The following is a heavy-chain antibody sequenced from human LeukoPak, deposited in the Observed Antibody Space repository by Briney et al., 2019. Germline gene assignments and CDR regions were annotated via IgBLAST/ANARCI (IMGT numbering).Heavy chain of an antibody. CDR1: GYSFTSYW. CDR3: ARLDTAMVASWDAFDI. J-gene: IGHJ3*02. V-gene: IGHV5-51*01. D-gene: IGHD5-18*01. Sequence: GESLKISCKGSGYSFTSYWNGWVRQMPGKGLEWMGIIYPGDSDTRYSPSFQGQVTISADKSISTAYLQWSSLKASDTAMYYCARLDTAMVASWDAFDIWGQGTMVTVSS. CDR2: IYPGDSDT.